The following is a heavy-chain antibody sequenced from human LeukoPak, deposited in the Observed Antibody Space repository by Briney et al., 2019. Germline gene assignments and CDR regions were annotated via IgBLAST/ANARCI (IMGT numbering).Heavy chain of an antibody. V-gene: IGHV3-23*01. CDR1: GFTLSSYA. Sequence: GGSLRLSCAASGFTLSSYAMSWVRQAPGKGLEWVSGITGSGGSTYYADSVKGRFTITRDNSKNTLYLQINSLRAEDKAVYYCAKRGGVRGGQFDYWGQGTLVTVSS. D-gene: IGHD3-10*01. CDR3: AKRGGVRGGQFDY. CDR2: ITGSGGST. J-gene: IGHJ4*02.